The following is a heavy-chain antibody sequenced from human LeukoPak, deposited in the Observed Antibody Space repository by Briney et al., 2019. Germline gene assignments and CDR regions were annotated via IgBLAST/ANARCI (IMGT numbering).Heavy chain of an antibody. Sequence: PGGSLRLSCVVAGFYSSGLSISSVRQAPGEGLECVAILDEYGSDILYVESVKGRFIISRANARNSLYLQMNNLRAEDPAVYYCARPRGCGSARCNNFDYWGQGTLVTVSS. J-gene: IGHJ4*02. V-gene: IGHV3-7*01. CDR1: GFYSSGLS. CDR2: LDEYGSDI. D-gene: IGHD2-2*01. CDR3: ARPRGCGSARCNNFDY.